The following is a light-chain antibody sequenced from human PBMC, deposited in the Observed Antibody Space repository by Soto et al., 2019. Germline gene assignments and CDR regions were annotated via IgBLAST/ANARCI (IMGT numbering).Light chain of an antibody. CDR2: DTS. J-gene: IGKJ4*01. CDR1: QNVHSD. CDR3: QQYNNWPLT. Sequence: EVVMTQSPDTLSVSPGDGATLSCRASQNVHSDLAWYQQKPGPAPRLVIYDTSTRATDIPVRFTGGGSGTEFTRTSSSLKSEDCAVDYCQQYNNWPLTFGGGTKVEIK. V-gene: IGKV3-15*01.